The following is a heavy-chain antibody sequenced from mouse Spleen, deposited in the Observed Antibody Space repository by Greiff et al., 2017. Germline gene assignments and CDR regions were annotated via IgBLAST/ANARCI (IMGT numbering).Heavy chain of an antibody. CDR1: GFTFSSYA. CDR3: ARHKGGPDY. V-gene: IGHV5-9-3*01. Sequence: EVQVVESGGGLVKPGGSLKLSCAASGFTFSSYAMSWVRQTPEKRLEWVATISSGGSYTYYPDSVKGRFTISRDNAKNTLYLQMSSLRSEDTAMYYCARHKGGPDYWGQGTTLTVSS. CDR2: ISSGGSYT. J-gene: IGHJ2*01. D-gene: IGHD1-1*02.